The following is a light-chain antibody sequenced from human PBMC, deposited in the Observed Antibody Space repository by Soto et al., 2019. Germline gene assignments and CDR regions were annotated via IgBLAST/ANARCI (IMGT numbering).Light chain of an antibody. CDR3: QQRSNWPPIT. CDR1: QSVSSS. V-gene: IGKV3-11*01. CDR2: DAS. Sequence: EIVLTQSPATLSLSPGERATLSCRASQSVSSSLAWYQQKPGQAPRLLIYDASNRATGIPARFSGAGSGTDFTLTISILEPEDFAVYYCQQRSNWPPITFGQGTRLEIK. J-gene: IGKJ5*01.